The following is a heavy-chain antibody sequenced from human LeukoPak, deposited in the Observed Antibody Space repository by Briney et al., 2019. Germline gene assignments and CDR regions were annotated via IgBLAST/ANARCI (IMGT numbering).Heavy chain of an antibody. CDR1: GFTFSSYS. CDR2: ISSSSSYI. J-gene: IGHJ4*02. D-gene: IGHD3-10*02. Sequence: KPGGSLRLSCAASGFTFSSYSMNWVRQAPGKRLEWVSSISSSSSYIYYANSVKGRFTISRDNAKNSLYLQMNSLRAEDTAVYYCARDSLFGELYLFDYWGQGTLVTVSS. CDR3: ARDSLFGELYLFDY. V-gene: IGHV3-21*01.